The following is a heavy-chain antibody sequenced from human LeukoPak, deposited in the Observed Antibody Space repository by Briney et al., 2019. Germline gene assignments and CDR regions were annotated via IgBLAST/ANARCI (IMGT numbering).Heavy chain of an antibody. CDR2: IYHSGST. CDR3: AFSGGTCYQCFQY. D-gene: IGHD2-15*01. V-gene: IGHV4-4*02. CDR1: GGSISNSNW. Sequence: PSETLSLTCAVSGGSISNSNWWSWVRQPPGKGLEWIGEIYHSGSTNYNPSLKSRVTISVDKSKNHFSLNLSSVTAADTAVYYCAFSGGTCYQCFQYWGQGTLVTVSS. J-gene: IGHJ1*01.